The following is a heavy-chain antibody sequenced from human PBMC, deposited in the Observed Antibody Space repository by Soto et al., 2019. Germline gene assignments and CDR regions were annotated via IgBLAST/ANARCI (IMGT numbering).Heavy chain of an antibody. CDR3: ARGGQDFWSGPFDY. V-gene: IGHV4-4*07. CDR1: DGSISTYF. J-gene: IGHJ4*02. Sequence: LSLTCTVSDGSISTYFCNWIRQPAGKGLEWIGRIDNSGNTNYNPSLKSRVTMSADTSRNQFSLKLNSVTAADTAVYYCARGGQDFWSGPFDYWGQGALVTVSS. D-gene: IGHD3-3*01. CDR2: IDNSGNT.